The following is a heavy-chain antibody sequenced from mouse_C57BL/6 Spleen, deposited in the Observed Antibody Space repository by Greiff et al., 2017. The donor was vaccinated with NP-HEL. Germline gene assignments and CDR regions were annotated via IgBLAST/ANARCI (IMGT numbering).Heavy chain of an antibody. CDR2: ISSGGSYT. V-gene: IGHV5-6*01. Sequence: EVQVVESGGDLVKPGGSLKLSCAASGFTFSSYGMSWVRQTPDKRLEWVATISSGGSYTYYPDSVKGRFTIYRDNAKNTLYLQVCSLESEDTAMDYCARGVYYDYVGFDDWGQGTTLTVAS. D-gene: IGHD2-4*01. CDR1: GFTFSSYG. J-gene: IGHJ2*01. CDR3: ARGVYYDYVGFDD.